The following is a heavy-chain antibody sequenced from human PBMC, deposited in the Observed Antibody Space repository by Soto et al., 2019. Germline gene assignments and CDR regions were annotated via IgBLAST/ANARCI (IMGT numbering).Heavy chain of an antibody. D-gene: IGHD2-15*01. Sequence: GESLKISCKGSGYSFTSYWIGWVRQMPGKGLEWMGIIYPGDSDTRYSPSFQGQVTISADKSISTAYLQWSSLKASDTAMYYCARQLYCSGGSCYSGGFDPWGQGTLVTVSS. V-gene: IGHV5-51*01. CDR2: IYPGDSDT. CDR3: ARQLYCSGGSCYSGGFDP. CDR1: GYSFTSYW. J-gene: IGHJ5*02.